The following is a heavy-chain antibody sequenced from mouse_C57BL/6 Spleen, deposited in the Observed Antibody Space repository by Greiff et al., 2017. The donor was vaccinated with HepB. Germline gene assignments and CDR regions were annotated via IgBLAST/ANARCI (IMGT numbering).Heavy chain of an antibody. CDR3: ARRANWDGSYYYAMDY. D-gene: IGHD4-1*01. Sequence: VQLQQSGAELVKPGASVKLSCKASGYTFTSYWMQWVKQRPGQGLEWIGEIDPSDSYTNYNQKFKGKATLTVDTSSSTAYMQLSSLTSEDSAVYDCARRANWDGSYYYAMDYWGQGTSVTVSS. V-gene: IGHV1-50*01. CDR2: IDPSDSYT. J-gene: IGHJ4*01. CDR1: GYTFTSYW.